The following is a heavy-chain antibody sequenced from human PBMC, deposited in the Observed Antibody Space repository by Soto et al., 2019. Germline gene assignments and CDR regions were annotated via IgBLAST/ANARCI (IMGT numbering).Heavy chain of an antibody. CDR3: ARATSVSWTNGQYLYPLDV. V-gene: IGHV4-4*07. Sequence: SETLSLTCTVSYGSISSYYWSWIRQPAGKGLEWIGRFYPSGTTNYNPSLKSRITMSVDTSKNQFSLKLNSVTAADTALYYCARATSVSWTNGQYLYPLDVWGQATTVTVSS. D-gene: IGHD2-8*01. CDR2: FYPSGTT. CDR1: YGSISSYY. J-gene: IGHJ6*02.